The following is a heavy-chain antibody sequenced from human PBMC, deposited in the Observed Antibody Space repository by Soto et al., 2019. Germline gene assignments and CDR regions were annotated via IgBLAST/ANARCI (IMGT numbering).Heavy chain of an antibody. Sequence: EVQLVESGGGLVLPGGSLRLSCADSGFTFSQYGLNWVRQAPGKGLEWVSFISSSSTTQYADSVRGRFTISRDNAKNSMYLQMNSLRAEDTAMYYCAREVGHIDYWGQGTLVTVSS. CDR3: AREVGHIDY. CDR2: ISSSSTT. J-gene: IGHJ4*02. D-gene: IGHD1-26*01. CDR1: GFTFSQYG. V-gene: IGHV3-48*01.